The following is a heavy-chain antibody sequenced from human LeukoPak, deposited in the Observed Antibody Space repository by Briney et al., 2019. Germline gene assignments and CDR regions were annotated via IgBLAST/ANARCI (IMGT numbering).Heavy chain of an antibody. CDR3: ARELGGSYEMNY. Sequence: GGSLRLSCAASGFTFSSYSMNWVRQAPGKGLEWVSSISSSSSYIYYADSVKGRFTISRDNAKNSLYLQMNSLRAEDTAVYYCARELGGSYEMNYWGQGTLVTVSS. CDR1: GFTFSSYS. V-gene: IGHV3-21*01. CDR2: ISSSSSYI. J-gene: IGHJ4*02. D-gene: IGHD1-26*01.